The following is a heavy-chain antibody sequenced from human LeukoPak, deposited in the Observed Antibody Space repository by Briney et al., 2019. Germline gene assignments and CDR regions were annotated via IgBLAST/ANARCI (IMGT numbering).Heavy chain of an antibody. CDR3: ARDRYNWNDASDAFDI. J-gene: IGHJ3*02. V-gene: IGHV4-59*01. CDR2: IYYSGST. CDR1: GGSISSYY. D-gene: IGHD1-20*01. Sequence: SETLSLTCTVSGGSISSYYWSWIRQPPGKGLEWIGYIYYSGSTNYNPSLKSRVTISVDTSKNQFSLELSSVTAADTAVYYCARDRYNWNDASDAFDIWGQGTMVTVSS.